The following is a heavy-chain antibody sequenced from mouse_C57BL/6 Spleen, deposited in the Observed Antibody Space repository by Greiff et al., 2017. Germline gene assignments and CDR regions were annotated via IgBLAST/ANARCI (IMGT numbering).Heavy chain of an antibody. V-gene: IGHV1-55*01. CDR2: IYPGSGST. J-gene: IGHJ3*01. CDR3: ARVYYDYDGFAY. Sequence: VQLQQPGAELVKPGASVKMSCKASGYTFTSYWITWVKQRPGQGLEWIGDIYPGSGSTNYNEKFKSQATLTVDTSSSKAYMQLSSLTSEDSAVYYCARVYYDYDGFAYWGQGTLVTVSA. CDR1: GYTFTSYW. D-gene: IGHD2-4*01.